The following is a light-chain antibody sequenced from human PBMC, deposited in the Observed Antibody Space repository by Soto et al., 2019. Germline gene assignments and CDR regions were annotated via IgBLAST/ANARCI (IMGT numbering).Light chain of an antibody. J-gene: IGKJ4*01. CDR2: WAS. CDR3: QQYDRSPPD. CDR1: ESILYTSNNKNY. Sequence: VVPQSLEYMAVYLGERATINCKTSESILYTSNNKNYLAWYQQKPGQPPIRLIYWASARESGVPDRFTGSGSGTDFTLPISSLQAEDVAVYYCQQYDRSPPDFGGGT. V-gene: IGKV4-1*01.